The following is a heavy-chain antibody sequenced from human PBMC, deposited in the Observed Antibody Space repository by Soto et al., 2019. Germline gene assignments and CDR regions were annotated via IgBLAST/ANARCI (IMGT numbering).Heavy chain of an antibody. Sequence: EVKLLESGGGSVPPGASARLSCITSGFIFDSYAMSWVRQSPGRGLEWVAAISGSGHATYYTQSVRGRFTISRDKSKKTVFLQMTNLRDEDTAIYYCDKGRYFDSSGGCANYWGLGTLVTVSS. CDR1: GFIFDSYA. D-gene: IGHD3-22*01. J-gene: IGHJ4*02. CDR3: DKGRYFDSSGGCANY. V-gene: IGHV3-23*01. CDR2: ISGSGHAT.